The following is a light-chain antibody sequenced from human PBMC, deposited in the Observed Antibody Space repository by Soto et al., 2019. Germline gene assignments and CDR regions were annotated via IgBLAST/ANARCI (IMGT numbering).Light chain of an antibody. CDR2: GAS. CDR1: QSVSSN. J-gene: IGKJ4*01. V-gene: IGKV3-11*01. Sequence: EIVMTQSPATLSVSPGERATLSCRASQSVSSNLAWYQQKPGQAPRLLIYGASTRATGIPARFSGSGSGTDFTLTICSLEPEDFAVYYCQQRSSCPLTFGGGTKVDI. CDR3: QQRSSCPLT.